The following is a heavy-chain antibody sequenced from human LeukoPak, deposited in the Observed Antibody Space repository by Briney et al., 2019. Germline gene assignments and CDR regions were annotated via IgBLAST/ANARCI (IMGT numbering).Heavy chain of an antibody. CDR3: AKDSTVTPFDY. D-gene: IGHD4-23*01. CDR2: ISYDGSNK. Sequence: GGSPRLSCAASGFTFSSYGMHWVRQAPGKGLEWVAVISYDGSNKYYADSVKGRFTISRDNSKNTLYLQMNSLRAEDTAVYYCAKDSTVTPFDYWGQGTLVTVSS. CDR1: GFTFSSYG. J-gene: IGHJ4*02. V-gene: IGHV3-30*18.